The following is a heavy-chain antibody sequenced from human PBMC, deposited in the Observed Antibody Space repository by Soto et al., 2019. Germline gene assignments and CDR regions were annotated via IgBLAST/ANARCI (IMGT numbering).Heavy chain of an antibody. J-gene: IGHJ6*02. D-gene: IGHD6-13*01. CDR2: INPNSGGT. V-gene: IGHV1-2*04. Sequence: GASVKVSCKASGYTFTGYYMHWVRQAPGQGLEWMGWINPNSGGTNYAQKFQGWVTMTRDTSISTAYMELSRLRSDDTAVYYCARALPIAAAGIGQYYYYGMDVWGQGTTVTVSS. CDR1: GYTFTGYY. CDR3: ARALPIAAAGIGQYYYYGMDV.